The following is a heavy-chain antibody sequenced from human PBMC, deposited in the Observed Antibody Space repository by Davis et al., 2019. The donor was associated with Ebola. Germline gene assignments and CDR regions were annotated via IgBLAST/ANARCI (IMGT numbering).Heavy chain of an antibody. J-gene: IGHJ4*02. Sequence: GESLKISCAASGFTFSSYAMSWVRQAPGKGLEWVSAISGSGGSTYYADSVKGRFTISRDNSKNTLYLQMGSLRAEDMAVYYCARDGRRIAAAALFDYWGQGTLVTVSS. D-gene: IGHD6-13*01. CDR2: ISGSGGST. CDR1: GFTFSSYA. CDR3: ARDGRRIAAAALFDY. V-gene: IGHV3-23*01.